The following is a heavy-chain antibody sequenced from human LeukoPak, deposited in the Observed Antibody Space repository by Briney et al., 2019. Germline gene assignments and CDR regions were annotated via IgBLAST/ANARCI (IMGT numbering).Heavy chain of an antibody. Sequence: GSLRPSLAASGLPLSRNYMRLVRQAPGKGLGGGSVIYDGGSTYYADSVKGRFTISRDNSKNTLYLQMNSLRAEDTAVYYCARVPRYSSSWLYFDYWGQGTLVTVSS. J-gene: IGHJ4*02. CDR3: ARVPRYSSSWLYFDY. CDR2: IYDGGST. V-gene: IGHV3-66*01. D-gene: IGHD6-13*01. CDR1: GLPLSRNY.